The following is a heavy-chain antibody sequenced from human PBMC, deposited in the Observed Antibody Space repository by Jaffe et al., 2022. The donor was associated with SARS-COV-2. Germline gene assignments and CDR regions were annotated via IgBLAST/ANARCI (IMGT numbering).Heavy chain of an antibody. Sequence: QVTLRESGPALVKPTQTLTLTCTFSGFSLSTSGMCVSWIRQPPGKALEWLALIDWDDSKYYSTSLKTRLTISKDTSKNQVVLTMTNMDPVDTATYYCARFYFGSGASRLFDYWGQGTLVTVSS. J-gene: IGHJ4*01. V-gene: IGHV2-70*01. CDR2: IDWDDSK. D-gene: IGHD3-10*01. CDR3: ARFYFGSGASRLFDY. CDR1: GFSLSTSGMC.